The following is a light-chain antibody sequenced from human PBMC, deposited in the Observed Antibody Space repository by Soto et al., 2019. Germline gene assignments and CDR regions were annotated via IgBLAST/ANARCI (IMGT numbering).Light chain of an antibody. CDR2: DVS. CDR3: TSWTTSTTMI. CDR1: RSDIGAYNF. J-gene: IGLJ2*01. V-gene: IGLV2-14*03. Sequence: QSALTQPASVSGSPGQSITITCTGTRSDIGAYNFVSWYQQHPGEVPKLMLYDVSIRPSGVSNRFSGSKSGNKASLNISGLQAEDEADYYCTSWTTSTTMIFGGGTKVTVL.